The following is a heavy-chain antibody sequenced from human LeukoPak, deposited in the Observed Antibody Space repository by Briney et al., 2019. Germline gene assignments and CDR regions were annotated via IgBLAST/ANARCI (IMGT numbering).Heavy chain of an antibody. D-gene: IGHD5-12*01. V-gene: IGHV4-39*01. CDR2: IYYSGST. J-gene: IGHJ6*02. CDR3: ARRSGMDIVAKPATPYYGMDV. Sequence: SETLPLTCTVSGGSISSSSYYWGWIRQPPGKGLEWIGSIYYSGSTYYNPSLRSRVTISVDTSKNQFSLKLSSVTAADAAVYYCARRSGMDIVAKPATPYYGMDVWGQGTTVTVSS. CDR1: GGSISSSSYY.